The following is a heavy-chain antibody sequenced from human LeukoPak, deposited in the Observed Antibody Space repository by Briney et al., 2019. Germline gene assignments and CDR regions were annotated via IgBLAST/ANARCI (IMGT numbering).Heavy chain of an antibody. CDR3: ARHYYDSSAFDY. Sequence: SETLSLTCAVSGGSVSSSSYHWGWIRQPPGKGLEWIGSVYYSGSTHYNPSLQSRVTISVDTSKNQFSLKLNSVTAADTAVYYCARHYYDSSAFDYWGQGTLVTVSS. J-gene: IGHJ4*02. V-gene: IGHV4-39*01. D-gene: IGHD3-22*01. CDR2: VYYSGST. CDR1: GGSVSSSSYH.